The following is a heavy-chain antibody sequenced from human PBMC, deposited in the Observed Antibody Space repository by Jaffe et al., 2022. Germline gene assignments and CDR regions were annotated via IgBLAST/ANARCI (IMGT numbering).Heavy chain of an antibody. CDR2: IYYSGST. Sequence: QVQLQESGPGLVKPSETLSLTCTVSGGSISSYYWSWIRQPPGKGLEWIGYIYYSGSTNYNPSLKSRVTISVDTSKNQFSLKLSSVTAADTAVYYCARGGFGDDFWSGYYYYYYMDVWGKGTTVTVSS. CDR3: ARGGFGDDFWSGYYYYYYMDV. V-gene: IGHV4-59*01. CDR1: GGSISSYY. D-gene: IGHD3-3*01. J-gene: IGHJ6*03.